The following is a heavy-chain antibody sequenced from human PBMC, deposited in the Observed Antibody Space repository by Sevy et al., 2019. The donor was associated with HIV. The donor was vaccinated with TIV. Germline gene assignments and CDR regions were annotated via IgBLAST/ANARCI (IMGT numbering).Heavy chain of an antibody. J-gene: IGHJ6*02. D-gene: IGHD3-3*02. V-gene: IGHV3-23*01. CDR2: ISGSGGST. CDR1: GFTFSTYA. Sequence: GGSLRLSCVASGFTFSTYAMSWVRQAPGKELEWVSAISGSGGSTYYADSVKGRFTISKDKSKNTLYLQLNSLRVEDTAVFYCAKGDSTFYGLDVWGQGTTVTVSS. CDR3: AKGDSTFYGLDV.